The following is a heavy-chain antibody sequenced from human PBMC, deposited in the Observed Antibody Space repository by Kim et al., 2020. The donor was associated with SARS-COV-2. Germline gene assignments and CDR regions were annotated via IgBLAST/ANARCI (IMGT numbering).Heavy chain of an antibody. Sequence: SETLSLTCTVSGDSVSSASYYWTWIRQPPGKGLEWIGYIYYSVSTSYNPSLKSRLTISVDTSENQFSLKLNSVTAADSAVYYCARCHSGSGGYWGGSYYYGLDVWGQGTTITVSS. V-gene: IGHV4-61*01. J-gene: IGHJ6*02. D-gene: IGHD3-10*01. CDR1: GDSVSSASYY. CDR3: ARCHSGSGGYWGGSYYYGLDV. CDR2: IYYSVST.